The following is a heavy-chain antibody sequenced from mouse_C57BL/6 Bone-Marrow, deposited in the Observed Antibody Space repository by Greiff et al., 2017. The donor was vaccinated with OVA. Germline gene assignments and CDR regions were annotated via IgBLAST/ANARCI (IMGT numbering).Heavy chain of an antibody. J-gene: IGHJ1*03. Sequence: EADGGLVQPKGSLKLSCAASGFSFNTYAMNWVRQAPGKGLEWVARIRSKSNNYATYYADSVNDRFTISRHDSESMLYLQMNNLKTEDTAMYYCVGWLLQYFDVWGTGTTVTVSS. D-gene: IGHD2-3*01. CDR3: VGWLLQYFDV. CDR1: GFSFNTYA. CDR2: IRSKSNNYAT. V-gene: IGHV10-1*01.